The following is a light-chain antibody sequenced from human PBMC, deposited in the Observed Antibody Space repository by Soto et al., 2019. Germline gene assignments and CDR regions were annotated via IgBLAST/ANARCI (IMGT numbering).Light chain of an antibody. Sequence: EIVMTQSPPTLSLSPGERATLSCRASQSVSSYLAWYQQKPGQAPRLLIYDASNRATGIPARFSGSGSGTDFTLTISSLEPEDFAVYYRQQRSNWPPTFGGGTKVDVK. CDR3: QQRSNWPPT. V-gene: IGKV3-11*01. J-gene: IGKJ4*01. CDR2: DAS. CDR1: QSVSSY.